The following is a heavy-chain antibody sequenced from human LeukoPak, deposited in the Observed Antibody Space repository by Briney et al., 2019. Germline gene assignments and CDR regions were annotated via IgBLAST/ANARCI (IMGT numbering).Heavy chain of an antibody. J-gene: IGHJ4*02. CDR3: ARDLDYYVTVQ. CDR1: GFSQSRYW. CDR2: IGKDGCAN. D-gene: IGHD3-10*02. V-gene: IGHV3-7*01. Sequence: GGSLRLPCTASGFSQSRYWMSWLRQATGKGLEGVANIGKDGCANDYVDSVKGRFTISRDNDWTSVYLQMHRLRADDTAVYYCARDLDYYVTVQWGQGSLVTVSS.